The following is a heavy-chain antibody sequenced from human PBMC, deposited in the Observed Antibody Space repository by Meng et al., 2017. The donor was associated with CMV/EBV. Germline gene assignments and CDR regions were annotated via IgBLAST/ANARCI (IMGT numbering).Heavy chain of an antibody. V-gene: IGHV3-11*04. D-gene: IGHD7-27*01. CDR3: VFPKGGRGDDAFDI. J-gene: IGHJ3*02. Sequence: GESLKISCAASGFIFSDYYMNWIRQAPGKGLEWVSYISSRWDIIHYADSVKGRFTLSRDNAKNSLYLQMNSLRAEDTAMYYCVFPKGGRGDDAFDIWGQGTMVTVSS. CDR2: ISSRWDII. CDR1: GFIFSDYY.